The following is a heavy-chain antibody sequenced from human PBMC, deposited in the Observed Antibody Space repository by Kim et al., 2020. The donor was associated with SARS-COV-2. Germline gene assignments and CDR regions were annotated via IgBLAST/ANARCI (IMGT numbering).Heavy chain of an antibody. J-gene: IGHJ6*02. Sequence: APNSPGRVPITADKSTSTAYMELSSLRSEDTAVYYCARDLYGSGRVGMDVWGQGTTVTVSS. CDR3: ARDLYGSGRVGMDV. V-gene: IGHV1-69*04. D-gene: IGHD3-10*01.